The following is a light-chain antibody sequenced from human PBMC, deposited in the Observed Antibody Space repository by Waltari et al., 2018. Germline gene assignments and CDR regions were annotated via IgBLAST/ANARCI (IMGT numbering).Light chain of an antibody. CDR2: VAS. Sequence: EIVMTQSPDTLSVAPGERVTLSCRASQSVPTNLAWYQQKPGHPPRLLIYVASTRATGVPARFSGSGSGTEFTLTISSLESEDFAVYYCQQYSNWPYTFGQGTKLEIK. CDR1: QSVPTN. J-gene: IGKJ2*01. CDR3: QQYSNWPYT. V-gene: IGKV3-15*01.